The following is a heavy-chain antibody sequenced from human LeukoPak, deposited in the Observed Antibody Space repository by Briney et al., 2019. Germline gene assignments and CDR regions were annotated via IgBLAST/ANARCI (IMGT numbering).Heavy chain of an antibody. J-gene: IGHJ4*02. V-gene: IGHV4-59*08. CDR2: IYYSGST. D-gene: IGHD6-19*01. Sequence: SETLSLTCTVSGGSISSYYWSWIRQPPGKGLEWIGYIYYSGSTNYNPSLKSRVTISVDTSKNQFSLKLSSVTAADTAVYYCARRDSSGWYYFDYWGQGTLVTVFS. CDR1: GGSISSYY. CDR3: ARRDSSGWYYFDY.